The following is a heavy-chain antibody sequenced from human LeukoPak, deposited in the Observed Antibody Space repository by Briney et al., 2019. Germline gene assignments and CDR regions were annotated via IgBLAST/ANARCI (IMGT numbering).Heavy chain of an antibody. D-gene: IGHD3-3*01. CDR2: IYHSGST. CDR3: ARDRLTGGYDFWSGYRYYFDY. J-gene: IGHJ4*02. Sequence: PSGTLSLTCAVSGGSISSSNWWSWVHQPPGKGLEWIGEIYHSGSTNYNPSLKSRVTISVDKSKNQFSLKLSSVTAADTAVYYCARDRLTGGYDFWSGYRYYFDYWGQGTLVTVSS. V-gene: IGHV4-4*02. CDR1: GGSISSSNW.